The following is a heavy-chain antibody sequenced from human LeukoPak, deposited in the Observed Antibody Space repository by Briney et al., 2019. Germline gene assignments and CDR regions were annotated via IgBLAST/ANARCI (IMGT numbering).Heavy chain of an antibody. Sequence: ASVKVSCKASGYTFTAYGIHWVRQAPGQGLEWMGWISPYNGDTKYAQKVQGRVTMTTDTSTSTASMELRSLKSDDTALYFCAVRTGSSSAWPFDYWGQGTLVTVPS. CDR1: GYTFTAYG. D-gene: IGHD3-22*01. CDR3: AVRTGSSSAWPFDY. V-gene: IGHV1-18*01. J-gene: IGHJ4*02. CDR2: ISPYNGDT.